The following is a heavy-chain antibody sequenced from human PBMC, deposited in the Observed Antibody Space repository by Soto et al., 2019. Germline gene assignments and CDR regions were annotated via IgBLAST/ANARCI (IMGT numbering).Heavy chain of an antibody. D-gene: IGHD7-27*01. V-gene: IGHV3-23*01. Sequence: EVQLLQSGGGLAQPGGSVRLSCAASGFTLSNYAVAWVRQAPGKGLEWVSTMIGGSHGTAYSDSVRGRFTVSRDNSKNSLYLQMNSLGAEDTAMYYCAKGKSTGDLDWFDPWGQGSLVTVSS. J-gene: IGHJ5*02. CDR3: AKGKSTGDLDWFDP. CDR1: GFTLSNYA. CDR2: MIGGSHGT.